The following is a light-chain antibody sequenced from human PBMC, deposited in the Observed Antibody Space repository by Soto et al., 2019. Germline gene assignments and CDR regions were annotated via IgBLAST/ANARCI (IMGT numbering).Light chain of an antibody. J-gene: IGLJ2*01. CDR2: AND. CDR3: QSYDSSLSGVV. CDR1: RSNLGAGYD. V-gene: IGLV1-40*01. Sequence: QSVLTQPPSVSGAPGQRVTISCTGSRSNLGAGYDVHWYQHLPGTAPKLFIYANDNRPSGVPDRFSGSKSDTSASLAITGLQAEDEGDYYCQSYDSSLSGVVFGGGTKVTVL.